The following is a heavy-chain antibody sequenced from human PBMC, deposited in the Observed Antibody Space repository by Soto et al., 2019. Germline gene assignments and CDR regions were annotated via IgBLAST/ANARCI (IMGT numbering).Heavy chain of an antibody. J-gene: IGHJ4*02. CDR1: GLPHSSFA. Sequence: GGSLRLSCTASGLPHSSFAMMWVRQAPGKGLECVSGIYGSGGGIEYAESVKGRFTISRDNSKNTVYLQMTDLRADDTAVYYCAKDAVYNDGLWLTDHWGQGTQVTVSS. V-gene: IGHV3-23*01. CDR2: IYGSGGGI. CDR3: AKDAVYNDGLWLTDH. D-gene: IGHD2-21*01.